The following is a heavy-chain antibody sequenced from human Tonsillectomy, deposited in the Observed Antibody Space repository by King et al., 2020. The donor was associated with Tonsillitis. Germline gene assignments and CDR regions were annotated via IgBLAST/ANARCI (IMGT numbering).Heavy chain of an antibody. J-gene: IGHJ4*02. Sequence: TLKESGPTLVKPTQTLTLTCTFSGLSLRTSGVGVGWIRQPPGRALEWLALIYWNDDKRYSPSLKSRLTITKDTSKNQVVLTMTNMDPVDTATYYCAHRQYTLSFGDYFDFWGQGAVVTVSS. CDR3: AHRQYTLSFGDYFDF. D-gene: IGHD2-2*02. V-gene: IGHV2-5*01. CDR2: IYWNDDK. CDR1: GLSLRTSGVG.